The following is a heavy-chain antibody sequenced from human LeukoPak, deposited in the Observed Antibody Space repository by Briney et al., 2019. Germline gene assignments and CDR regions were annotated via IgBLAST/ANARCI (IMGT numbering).Heavy chain of an antibody. CDR3: ARPDCSGGNCYLLIY. J-gene: IGHJ4*02. D-gene: IGHD2-15*01. V-gene: IGHV5-10-1*01. CDR1: GYIFTSYW. CDR2: IDPSDSYT. Sequence: GESLKISCQGSGYIFTSYWISWVRQMPGKGLEWTGRIDPSDSYTNYSPSFQGHVTISADKSISTAYLQWSSLKASDTAMYYCARPDCSGGNCYLLIYWGQGTLVTVSS.